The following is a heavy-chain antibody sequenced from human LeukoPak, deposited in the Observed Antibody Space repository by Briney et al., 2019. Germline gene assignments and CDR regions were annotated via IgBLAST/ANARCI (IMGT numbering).Heavy chain of an antibody. Sequence: GGSLRLSCAASGFSFSSHGMHWVRQAPGKGLEWVGVTWFDDSYQHYAGSVRGRFTISRDNSKNTVYLQMNGLRAEDTAVYYCARETYSLADVWGQGTRSSSP. CDR2: TWFDDSYQ. CDR3: ARETYSLADV. CDR1: GFSFSSHG. J-gene: IGHJ6*02. V-gene: IGHV3-33*01. D-gene: IGHD4-11*01.